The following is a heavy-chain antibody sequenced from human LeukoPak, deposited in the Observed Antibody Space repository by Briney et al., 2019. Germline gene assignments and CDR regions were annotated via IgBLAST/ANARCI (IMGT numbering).Heavy chain of an antibody. CDR1: GGSISSYY. CDR3: ARGGSGYSLDY. J-gene: IGHJ4*02. CDR2: IYYSGST. D-gene: IGHD3-22*01. Sequence: SETLSLTCTVSGGSISSYYWSWLRQPPGKGLEWIGYIYYSGSTNYNPSLKSRVTISVDTSKNQFSLKLNSVTAADTAVFYCARGGSGYSLDYWGQGTLVTVSS. V-gene: IGHV4-59*08.